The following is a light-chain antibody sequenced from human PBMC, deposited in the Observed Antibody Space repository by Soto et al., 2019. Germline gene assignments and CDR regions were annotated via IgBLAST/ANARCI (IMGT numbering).Light chain of an antibody. CDR1: SSDVGGYNF. V-gene: IGLV2-14*01. J-gene: IGLJ1*01. Sequence: QSALTQPASVSGSPGQSITISCTGTSSDVGGYNFVSWYQQHPGKAPKLMIYDAYNRPSGVSNRFSGSNSGNTASLTISGLQAEDEAEYYCSSYTSTSTLVFGTGTKVTVL. CDR2: DAY. CDR3: SSYTSTSTLV.